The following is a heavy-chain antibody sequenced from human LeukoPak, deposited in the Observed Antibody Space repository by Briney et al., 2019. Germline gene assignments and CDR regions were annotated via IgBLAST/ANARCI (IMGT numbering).Heavy chain of an antibody. CDR2: IYPGDSDT. J-gene: IGHJ4*02. CDR1: GYSFSTYW. D-gene: IGHD6-19*01. V-gene: IGHV5-51*01. CDR3: ARLVGGVAGMGDYFDF. Sequence: GESLKISCKGSGYSFSTYWIGWVRQVPGKGLEWRGIIYPGDSDTRESPSFQGQVTMSADRSISTAYLQWSSLKASDSAMYYCARLVGGVAGMGDYFDFWGQGTLVTVYS.